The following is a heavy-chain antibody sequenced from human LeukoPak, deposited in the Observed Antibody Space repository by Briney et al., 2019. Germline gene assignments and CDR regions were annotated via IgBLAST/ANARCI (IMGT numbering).Heavy chain of an antibody. Sequence: SETLSLTCAVSGGSINSGGFSWSWIRQPPGKGLEWIGYIYHSGSTYYNPSLNSRVTMSLDRSKNHLSLKLTSVTAADTAVYYCARGSAVTTFDFWGQGTLVTVSS. CDR1: GGSINSGGFS. CDR2: IYHSGST. V-gene: IGHV4-30-2*01. J-gene: IGHJ4*02. CDR3: ARGSAVTTFDF. D-gene: IGHD4-17*01.